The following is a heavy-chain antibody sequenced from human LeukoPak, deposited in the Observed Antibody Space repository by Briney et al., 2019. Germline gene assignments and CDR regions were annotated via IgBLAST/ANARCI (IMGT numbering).Heavy chain of an antibody. D-gene: IGHD3-22*01. V-gene: IGHV3-23*01. CDR2: ISNNGGYT. J-gene: IGHJ4*02. CDR3: ARGAYYYED. Sequence: PGGSLRLSCAASGFTFSSSAMSWVRQAPGKGLEWVSAISNNGGYTYYADSVQGRFTISRDNSKNTLCLQMNSLRAEDTAVYYCARGAYYYEDWGQGTLVTVSS. CDR1: GFTFSSSA.